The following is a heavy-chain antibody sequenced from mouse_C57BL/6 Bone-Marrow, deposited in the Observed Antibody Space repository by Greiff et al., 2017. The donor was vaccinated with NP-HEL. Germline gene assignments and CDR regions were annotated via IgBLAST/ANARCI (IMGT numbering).Heavy chain of an antibody. Sequence: VQLQESGAELARPGASVKLSCKASGYTFTSYGISWVKQRTGQGLEWIGEIYPRSGNTYYIEKFKGKATLTADKSSSTAYMELRSLTSEDSAVYFCARRGSSSYWYFDVWGTGTTVTVSS. CDR2: IYPRSGNT. D-gene: IGHD1-1*01. J-gene: IGHJ1*03. V-gene: IGHV1-81*01. CDR3: ARRGSSSYWYFDV. CDR1: GYTFTSYG.